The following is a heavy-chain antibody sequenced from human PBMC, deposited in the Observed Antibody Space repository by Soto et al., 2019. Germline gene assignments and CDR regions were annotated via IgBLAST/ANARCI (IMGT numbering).Heavy chain of an antibody. CDR1: GVPFLSYA. V-gene: IGHV3-23*01. CDR3: AKGHTTKFEY. D-gene: IGHD2-2*01. J-gene: IGHJ4*02. Sequence: PGGSLRLSCAASGVPFLSYAMSWVRQAPGKGLEWVSALSGSGGTSYYTDSVRGRFTISRDNSKNALYLQMNSLRAEDTAVYYCAKGHTTKFEYWGLGTLVTVSS. CDR2: LSGSGGTS.